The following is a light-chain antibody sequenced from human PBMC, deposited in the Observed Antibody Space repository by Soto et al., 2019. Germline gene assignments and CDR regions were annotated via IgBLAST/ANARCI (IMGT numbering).Light chain of an antibody. Sequence: IHMTQSPSSLSASVGDRVTITCRASQRITTYLNWYQQKPGKAPKLLISTAATLQGGVPSRFSGSGSGTDFTLTITTLQPEDFATYFCQQSYSTPYTFDQGTKLEIK. V-gene: IGKV1-39*01. CDR1: QRITTY. CDR2: TAA. CDR3: QQSYSTPYT. J-gene: IGKJ2*01.